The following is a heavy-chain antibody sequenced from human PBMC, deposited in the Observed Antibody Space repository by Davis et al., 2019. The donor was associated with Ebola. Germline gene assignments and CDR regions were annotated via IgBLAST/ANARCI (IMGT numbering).Heavy chain of an antibody. Sequence: SETLSLTCTVSGGSVRSGSDYWGWICQPPGKGLEGIGTVYGCGITSYNASLKSRVTISIDGSKNHFSLKLRSVTAADTAVYYCARRSYSSSIWFDPWGQGTLVTVSS. CDR1: GGSVRSGSDY. D-gene: IGHD6-13*01. J-gene: IGHJ5*02. CDR2: VYGCGIT. V-gene: IGHV4-39*02. CDR3: ARRSYSSSIWFDP.